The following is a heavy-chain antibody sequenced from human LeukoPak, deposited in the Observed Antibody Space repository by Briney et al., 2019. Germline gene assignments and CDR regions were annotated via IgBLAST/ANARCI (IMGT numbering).Heavy chain of an antibody. CDR3: ARDPSGYFNY. Sequence: SQTLSLACTVSGGSISSGNYYWSWIRQPPGKGLEWIGYIYYSGSTNYNPSLKSRVTISVDTSKNQFSLKLSSVTAADTAVYYCARDPSGYFNYWGQGTLATVSS. D-gene: IGHD3-22*01. CDR1: GGSISSGNYY. V-gene: IGHV4-61*01. J-gene: IGHJ4*02. CDR2: IYYSGST.